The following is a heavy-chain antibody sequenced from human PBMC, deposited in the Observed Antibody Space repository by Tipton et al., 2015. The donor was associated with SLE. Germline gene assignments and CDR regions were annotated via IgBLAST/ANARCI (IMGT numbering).Heavy chain of an antibody. CDR3: IRGGGPTAVA. Sequence: LSLTCAASGFTFSNFWMHWVRQAPGKGLVWVSRINSDGSTTNYADSVQGRFTISRDNAKNTLYLQMSSLRAEDTALYYCIRGGGPTAVAWGQGTLVTVSS. CDR2: INSDGSTT. D-gene: IGHD2-15*01. V-gene: IGHV3-74*01. CDR1: GFTFSNFW. J-gene: IGHJ5*02.